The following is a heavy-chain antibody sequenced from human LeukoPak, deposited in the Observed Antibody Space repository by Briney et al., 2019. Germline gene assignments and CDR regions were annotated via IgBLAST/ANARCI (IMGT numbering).Heavy chain of an antibody. CDR1: GFTFSNYE. CDR2: ISSSGSTI. CDR3: AREYSGWQDYYYYYMDV. Sequence: QPGGSLRLSCAASGFTFSNYEMNWVRQAPGKGLEWVSYISSSGSTIYYADSVKGRFTISRDNAKNSLYLQMNSLRAEDTAVYYCAREYSGWQDYYYYYMDVWGKGTTVTVSS. V-gene: IGHV3-48*03. J-gene: IGHJ6*03. D-gene: IGHD6-19*01.